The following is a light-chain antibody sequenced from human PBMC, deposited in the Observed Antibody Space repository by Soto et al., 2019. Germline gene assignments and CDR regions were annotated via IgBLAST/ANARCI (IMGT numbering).Light chain of an antibody. Sequence: QSVLTQPASVSGSPGQSTTISCTGTSSDVGTYNLVSWYQQYPGEAPKLVIYGDTQRPSGVSNRFSGSKSGNTASLTISGLQAEDGANYYCCSYAGGDTLIFGGGTKLTVL. J-gene: IGLJ2*01. CDR1: SSDVGTYNL. V-gene: IGLV2-23*01. CDR2: GDT. CDR3: CSYAGGDTLI.